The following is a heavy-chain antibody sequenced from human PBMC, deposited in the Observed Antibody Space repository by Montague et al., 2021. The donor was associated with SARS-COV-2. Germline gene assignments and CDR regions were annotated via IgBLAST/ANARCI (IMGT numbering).Heavy chain of an antibody. V-gene: IGHV4-34*01. Sequence: SETLSLTCAVYGRSFSSYYWTWIRQSPGKGLEWIAEINHSGTTNYNFNPSLRSRVTISVDTSKSQFSLKLSSVTAADTGVYYCARWDPQTLTLIGLRGKSASDYWGQGTLVTVSS. CDR2: INHSGTT. D-gene: IGHD4-23*01. J-gene: IGHJ4*02. CDR3: ARWDPQTLTLIGLRGKSASDY. CDR1: GRSFSSYY.